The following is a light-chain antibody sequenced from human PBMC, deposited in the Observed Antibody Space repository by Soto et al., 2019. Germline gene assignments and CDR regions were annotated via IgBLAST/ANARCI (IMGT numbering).Light chain of an antibody. Sequence: QSALTQPRSVSGSPGQVVTFSCTGTNSDVGGYDYVSWYQQLPGEAPKLIIYDVTKRPSGVPNRFSGSKSGNTASLTISGLQAEDEADYFCSSFAGSYTHVFGSGTKVTVL. CDR3: SSFAGSYTHV. V-gene: IGLV2-11*01. CDR2: DVT. J-gene: IGLJ1*01. CDR1: NSDVGGYDY.